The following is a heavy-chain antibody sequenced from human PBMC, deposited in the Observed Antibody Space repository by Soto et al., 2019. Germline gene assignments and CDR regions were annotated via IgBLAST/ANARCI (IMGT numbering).Heavy chain of an antibody. Sequence: SETLSLTCAVYGGSFSGYYWSWIRQPPGKGLEWIGEINHSGSTNYNPSLKSRVTISVDTSKNQFSLKLSSVTAADTAVYYCARRGSSSPDYWGQGTLVTVSS. D-gene: IGHD6-13*01. J-gene: IGHJ4*02. CDR3: ARRGSSSPDY. CDR1: GGSFSGYY. CDR2: INHSGST. V-gene: IGHV4-34*01.